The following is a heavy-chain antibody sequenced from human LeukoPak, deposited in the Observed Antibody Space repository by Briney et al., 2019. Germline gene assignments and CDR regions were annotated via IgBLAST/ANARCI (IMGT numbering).Heavy chain of an antibody. Sequence: SETLSLTCAVSGGSISSGGYSWSWIRQPPGKGLEWIGYIYYSGSTNYNPSLKSRVTISVDTSKNQFSLKLSSVTAADTAVYYCARSSSLRYFDWTTYFDYWGQGTLVTVSS. CDR2: IYYSGST. J-gene: IGHJ4*02. CDR3: ARSSSLRYFDWTTYFDY. V-gene: IGHV4-61*08. CDR1: GGSISSGGYS. D-gene: IGHD3-9*01.